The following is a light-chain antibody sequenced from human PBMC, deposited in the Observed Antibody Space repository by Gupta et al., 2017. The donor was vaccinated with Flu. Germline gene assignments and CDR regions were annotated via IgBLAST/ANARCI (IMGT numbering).Light chain of an antibody. V-gene: IGKV1-39*01. CDR1: QSINRY. J-gene: IGKJ1*01. CDR2: AAS. Sequence: DIQMTQSPSSLSASVGDRVTITCRASQSINRYLNWYQHKPGKAPNLLICAASNLQSGVPSRFSDSGSGTDFTLTISSLQPEDFATYYCHGSDDPGWAFGQGTKVEIK. CDR3: HGSDDPGWA.